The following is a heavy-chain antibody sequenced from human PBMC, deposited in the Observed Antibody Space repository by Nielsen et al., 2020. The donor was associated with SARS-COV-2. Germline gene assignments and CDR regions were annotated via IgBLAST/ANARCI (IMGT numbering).Heavy chain of an antibody. Sequence: GGSLRLSCAASGFTFSSYAMHWVRQAPGKGLEWVAVISYDGSNKYYADSVKGRFTISRDNSKNTLYLQMNSLRAEDTAVYYCAKPYGGGYSDYFDYWGQGTLVTVSS. CDR1: GFTFSSYA. CDR2: ISYDGSNK. CDR3: AKPYGGGYSDYFDY. D-gene: IGHD3-22*01. J-gene: IGHJ4*02. V-gene: IGHV3-30-3*02.